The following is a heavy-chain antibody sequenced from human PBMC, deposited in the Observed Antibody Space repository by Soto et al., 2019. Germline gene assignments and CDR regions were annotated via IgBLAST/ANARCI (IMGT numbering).Heavy chain of an antibody. V-gene: IGHV3-15*01. CDR3: TTDKTQYYDILTGYPNWFDP. D-gene: IGHD3-9*01. J-gene: IGHJ5*02. CDR2: IKSKTDGGTT. CDR1: GFTFSNAW. Sequence: PGGSLRLSCAASGFTFSNAWMSWVRQAPGKGLEWVGRIKSKTDGGTTDYAAPVKGRFTISRDDSKNTLYLQMNSLKTEDTAVYYCTTDKTQYYDILTGYPNWFDPWGQGTLVTVSS.